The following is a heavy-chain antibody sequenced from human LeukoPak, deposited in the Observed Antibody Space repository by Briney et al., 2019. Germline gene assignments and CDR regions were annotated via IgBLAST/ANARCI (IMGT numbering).Heavy chain of an antibody. CDR2: ISGSGSTT. CDR1: GFTFSSYE. D-gene: IGHD6-19*01. J-gene: IGHJ5*02. V-gene: IGHV3-48*03. CDR3: ARELQGSGFDP. Sequence: PGGSLRLSCAASGFTFSSYEMNWVRQAPGKGLEWVAYISGSGSTTDYADSVKGRFTISRDNARNSVYLQMNSLRADDTSIYYCARELQGSGFDPWGQGTLVTVSS.